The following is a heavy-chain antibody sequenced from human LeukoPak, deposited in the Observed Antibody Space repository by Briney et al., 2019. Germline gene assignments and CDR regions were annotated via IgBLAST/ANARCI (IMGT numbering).Heavy chain of an antibody. CDR3: ARSSSWYRSLYYMDV. D-gene: IGHD6-13*01. J-gene: IGHJ6*03. CDR1: GYTFTSYA. CDR2: INAGNGNT. V-gene: IGHV1-3*03. Sequence: ASVKVSCKASGYTFTSYAIHWVRQAPGQRLEWMGWINAGNGNTKYSQEFQGRVTITRDTSASTAYMELSSLRSEDMAVYYCARSSSWYRSLYYMDVWGKGTTVTVSS.